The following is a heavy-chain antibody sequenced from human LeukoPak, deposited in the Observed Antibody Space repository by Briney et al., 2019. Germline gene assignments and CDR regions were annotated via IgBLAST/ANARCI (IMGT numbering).Heavy chain of an antibody. D-gene: IGHD3-16*01. CDR2: IIPIFGTA. CDR1: GGTFSSYA. J-gene: IGHJ4*02. V-gene: IGHV1-69*13. Sequence: ASVKVSCKASGGTFSSYAISWVRQAPGQGLEWMGGIIPIFGTANYAQTVQGRVTITADESTSTAYIELSSLRSEDTAVYYCARDPKGDYVWAYYFDYWGQGTLVTVSS. CDR3: ARDPKGDYVWAYYFDY.